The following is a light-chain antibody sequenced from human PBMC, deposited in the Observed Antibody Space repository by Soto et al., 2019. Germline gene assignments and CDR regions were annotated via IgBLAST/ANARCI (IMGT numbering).Light chain of an antibody. CDR2: GAS. V-gene: IGKV3-15*01. CDR1: QSLSSN. CDR3: QQYNDWPLT. Sequence: EIVMTQSPGTLSVSPGERATLSCRASQSLSSNLAWYQQKPGQAPRLLIYGASTRATGIPARFSGSGFGTEFTLTISSLQSEDFAVYYCQQYNDWPLTFGGGTKVDIK. J-gene: IGKJ4*01.